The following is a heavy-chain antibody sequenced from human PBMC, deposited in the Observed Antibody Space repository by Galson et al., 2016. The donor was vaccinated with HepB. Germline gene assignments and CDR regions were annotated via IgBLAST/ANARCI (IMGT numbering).Heavy chain of an antibody. CDR1: GFSLSTSGVG. V-gene: IGHV2-5*02. CDR2: IYWDDDK. Sequence: PALVTPTQTLTLTCTFSGFSLSTSGVGVGWIRQPPGKALEWLALIYWDDDKRYSPSLKSRLTITKDTSKNQVVLTMTNMDPVDTATYYCAHRLLAYCGDDWYRAPNWFDPWGQGTLVTVSS. CDR3: AHRLLAYCGDDWYRAPNWFDP. J-gene: IGHJ5*02. D-gene: IGHD2-21*01.